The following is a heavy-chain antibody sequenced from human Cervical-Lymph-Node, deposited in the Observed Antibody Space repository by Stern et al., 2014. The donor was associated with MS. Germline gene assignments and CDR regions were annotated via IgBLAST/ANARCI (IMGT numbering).Heavy chain of an antibody. Sequence: QVQLQESGPGLVKPSQTLSLTCTVSSGSISSGGYYWSWIRPHPGKGLEWIGYIYYSGNTYYNPSLKSLVTISIDTSKNQFSLQLSSVTAADTAVYYCARGGRDGYNTWGQGTLVTVSS. CDR1: SGSISSGGYY. CDR2: IYYSGNT. CDR3: ARGGRDGYNT. D-gene: IGHD5-24*01. J-gene: IGHJ5*02. V-gene: IGHV4-31*01.